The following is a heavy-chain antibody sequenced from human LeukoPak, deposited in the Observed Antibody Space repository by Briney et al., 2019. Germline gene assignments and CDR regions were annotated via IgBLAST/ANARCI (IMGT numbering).Heavy chain of an antibody. Sequence: PSETLSLTCTVSGGSISSYYWSWLRQPPGKGLEWIGYIYYSGSTNYNPSLKSRVTISVDTSKNQFSLKLSSVTAADTAVYYCARGMYYYDSSGYRTQGAFDIWGQGTMVTVSS. CDR3: ARGMYYYDSSGYRTQGAFDI. V-gene: IGHV4-59*01. J-gene: IGHJ3*02. CDR2: IYYSGST. CDR1: GGSISSYY. D-gene: IGHD3-22*01.